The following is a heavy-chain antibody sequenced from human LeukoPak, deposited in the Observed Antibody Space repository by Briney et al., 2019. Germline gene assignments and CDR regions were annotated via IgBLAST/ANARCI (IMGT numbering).Heavy chain of an antibody. CDR3: ASRPSYDYVWGSYRYIW. J-gene: IGHJ4*02. D-gene: IGHD3-16*02. V-gene: IGHV4-39*01. Sequence: SETLSLTCTVSGGSISSSSYYWGWIRQPPGKGLEWIGSIYYSGSTYYNPSLKSRVTISVDTSKNQFSLKLSSVTAADTAVYYCASRPSYDYVWGSYRYIWWGQGTLVTVSS. CDR2: IYYSGST. CDR1: GGSISSSSYY.